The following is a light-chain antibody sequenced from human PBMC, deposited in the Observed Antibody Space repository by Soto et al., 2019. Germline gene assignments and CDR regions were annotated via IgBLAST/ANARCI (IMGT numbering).Light chain of an antibody. CDR3: QQYGSSPHT. CDR1: QSVSSN. CDR2: AAS. Sequence: IMMHHSPSALSVSQGERATLSCRASQSVSSNLAWYQQKPGQAPRLLIYAASTRATGIPARFSGSLSGTDFTLTISRLETEDFAVYYCQQYGSSPHTFGEGTKVDI. V-gene: IGKV3-15*01. J-gene: IGKJ4*02.